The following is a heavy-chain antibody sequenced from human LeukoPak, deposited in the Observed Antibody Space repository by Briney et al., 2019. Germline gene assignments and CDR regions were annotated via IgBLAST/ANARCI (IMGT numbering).Heavy chain of an antibody. Sequence: GGSLRLSCAASGLTFSSYAMNWVRQAPGKGLERVSYISSSGSTIYYADSVKGRFTISRDNAKNSLYLQMNSLRAEDTAVYYCARATTNWFETLHFDYWGQGTLVTVSS. CDR1: GLTFSSYA. CDR3: ARATTNWFETLHFDY. CDR2: ISSSGSTI. J-gene: IGHJ4*02. D-gene: IGHD3-9*01. V-gene: IGHV3-48*03.